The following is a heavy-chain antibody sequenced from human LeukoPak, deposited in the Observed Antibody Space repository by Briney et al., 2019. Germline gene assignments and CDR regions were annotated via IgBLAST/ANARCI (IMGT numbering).Heavy chain of an antibody. Sequence: RGSLRVSCAAPGFTFSDYYMSCIRQAPGKGLEWISYIISSSNYKNYADSVQGRFTISRDNAKSSLYLQMNGLRAVDTAVYYCARHGLYDSTDYWTFQHWGQGTLVTVSS. D-gene: IGHD3-22*01. V-gene: IGHV3-11*06. CDR2: IISSSNYK. CDR3: ARHGLYDSTDYWTFQH. J-gene: IGHJ1*01. CDR1: GFTFSDYY.